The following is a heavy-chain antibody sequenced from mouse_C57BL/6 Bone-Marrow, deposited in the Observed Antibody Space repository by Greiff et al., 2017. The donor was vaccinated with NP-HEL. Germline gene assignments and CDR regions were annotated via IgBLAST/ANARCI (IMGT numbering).Heavy chain of an antibody. CDR2: IYPGSGST. D-gene: IGHD1-1*01. Sequence: QVQLKQPGAELVKPGASVKMSCKASGYTFTSYWITWVKQRPGQGLEWIGDIYPGSGSTNYNEKFKSKATLTVDTSSSTAYMQLSSLTSEDSAVYYCASSLYGSSFYYFDYWGQGTTLTVSS. J-gene: IGHJ2*01. CDR1: GYTFTSYW. CDR3: ASSLYGSSFYYFDY. V-gene: IGHV1-55*01.